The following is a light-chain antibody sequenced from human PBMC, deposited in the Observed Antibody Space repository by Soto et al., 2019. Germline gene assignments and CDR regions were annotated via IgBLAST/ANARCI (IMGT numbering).Light chain of an antibody. CDR1: QSVSSN. Sequence: EIVMTQSPATLSVSPGERATLSCRASQSVSSNLAWYQQKPGQAPRLLIYGASTRATGIPGRYSDSGSGIEFTLTISSLQSEDFGVYYCQQYNNWPPWTFGQGTKVEIK. J-gene: IGKJ1*01. V-gene: IGKV3-15*01. CDR2: GAS. CDR3: QQYNNWPPWT.